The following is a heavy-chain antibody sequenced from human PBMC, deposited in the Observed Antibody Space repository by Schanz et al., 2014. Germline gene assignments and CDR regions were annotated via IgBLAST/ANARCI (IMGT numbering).Heavy chain of an antibody. Sequence: EVKMVESGGGLVQPGGSLRLSCAASGFTFRGYAMSWVRQAPGRGLEWVSIISGSGGNTYYAAAVRGRFTISRDNSKTTVYLQMNSLRAEDTAVYYCSKTPREYCNYDNCPNWFDSWGQGTLDTASS. J-gene: IGHJ5*01. CDR2: ISGSGGNT. V-gene: IGHV3-23*04. CDR1: GFTFRGYA. CDR3: SKTPREYCNYDNCPNWFDS. D-gene: IGHD2-15*01.